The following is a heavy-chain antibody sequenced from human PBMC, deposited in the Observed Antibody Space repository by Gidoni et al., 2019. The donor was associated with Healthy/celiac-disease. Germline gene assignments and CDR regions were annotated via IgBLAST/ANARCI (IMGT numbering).Heavy chain of an antibody. D-gene: IGHD6-19*01. J-gene: IGHJ4*02. V-gene: IGHV4-4*02. CDR2: IYHSGRT. CDR1: GGSISSSNW. Sequence: QVQLQESGPGLVKPSGTRSRTCAVSGGSISSSNWWSWVRQPPGKGLEWIGEIYHSGRTNYNPSLKSRVTISVDKSKNQFSLKLSSVTAADTAVYYCARVRSSSGWWLDYWGQGTLVTVSS. CDR3: ARVRSSSGWWLDY.